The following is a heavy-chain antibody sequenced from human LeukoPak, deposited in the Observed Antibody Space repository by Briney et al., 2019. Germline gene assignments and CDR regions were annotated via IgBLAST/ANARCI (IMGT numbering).Heavy chain of an antibody. CDR2: INHSGST. CDR1: GGSFSGYY. D-gene: IGHD3-22*01. CDR3: ASRRGYYDSSGYYSRGTTVYYGMDV. Sequence: SETLSLTCAVYGGSFSGYYWSWIRQPPGKGLEWIGEINHSGSTNYNPSLKSRVTISVDTSKNQFSLKLSSVTAADTAVSYCASRRGYYDSSGYYSRGTTVYYGMDVWGQGTTVTVSS. J-gene: IGHJ6*02. V-gene: IGHV4-34*01.